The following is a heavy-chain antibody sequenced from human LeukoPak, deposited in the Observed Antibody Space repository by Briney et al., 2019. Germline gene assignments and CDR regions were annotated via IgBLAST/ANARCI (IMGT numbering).Heavy chain of an antibody. Sequence: PGGSLRLSCVASGFTFNNYWMAWGRQAPGKGLEWVANINKDGSTKQYVGSVKGRFTISRDNAKKSLLLQMTSLRAEDSALYYCARDDGGNLDYWGQGTLVTVSS. J-gene: IGHJ4*02. CDR3: ARDDGGNLDY. V-gene: IGHV3-7*01. CDR2: INKDGSTK. D-gene: IGHD4-23*01. CDR1: GFTFNNYW.